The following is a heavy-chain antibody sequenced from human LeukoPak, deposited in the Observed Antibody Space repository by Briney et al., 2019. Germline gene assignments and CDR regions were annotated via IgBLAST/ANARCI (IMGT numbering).Heavy chain of an antibody. D-gene: IGHD2-21*02. V-gene: IGHV3-48*02. CDR3: ARDAGYCTGGDCYVHFDY. Sequence: GGSLRLSCGTSGFTFCSYGMNWVREAPGAGLEWFVYISSGIKDRYYADSVKGRFTIARDDAEKTVYLQMSRLRDEDTAVYYCARDAGYCTGGDCYVHFDYWGQGTLVSVSS. CDR1: GFTFCSYG. J-gene: IGHJ4*02. CDR2: ISSGIKDR.